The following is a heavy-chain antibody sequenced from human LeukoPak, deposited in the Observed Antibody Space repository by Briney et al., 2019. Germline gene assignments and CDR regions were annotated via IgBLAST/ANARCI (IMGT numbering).Heavy chain of an antibody. CDR1: GFTFSSYA. Sequence: GVSLRLSCEASGFTFSSYAIHWVRQAPGKGLEWVAVISYDGSDKYYADSVKGRFTLSRDNSKNTVYLQMNSLRVEDTAVYYCARGIYSGYDSADYWGQGTLVTVSS. J-gene: IGHJ4*02. CDR3: ARGIYSGYDSADY. CDR2: ISYDGSDK. V-gene: IGHV3-30*04. D-gene: IGHD5-12*01.